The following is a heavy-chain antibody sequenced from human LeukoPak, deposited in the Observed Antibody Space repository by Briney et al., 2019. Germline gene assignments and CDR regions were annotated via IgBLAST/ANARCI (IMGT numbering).Heavy chain of an antibody. CDR2: ISAYNVNT. J-gene: IGHJ4*02. D-gene: IGHD2-15*01. V-gene: IGHV1-18*01. CDR1: GYTFTSYG. CDR3: ARDPGVVVAVTAPGLDY. Sequence: ASVNASCKASGYTFTSYGITWVRQAPGQGLEWMGWISAYNVNTNNAQKFQGRVIMTIDTSTSTTYMELRSLRSDDTAVYYCARDPGVVVAVTAPGLDYWGQGTLVTVSS.